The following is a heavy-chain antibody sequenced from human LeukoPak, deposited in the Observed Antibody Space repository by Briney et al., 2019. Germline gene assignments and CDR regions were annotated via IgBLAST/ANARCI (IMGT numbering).Heavy chain of an antibody. CDR2: IYYSGST. CDR1: DDSITMYY. Sequence: SETLSLTCTVSDDSITMYYWTWIRQPPGKGLEWIGYIYYSGSTNYNPSPKSRVTISVDTSKNQFSLKLSSVTAADTAVYYCARDIAVAGTYAFDIWGQGTMVTVSS. D-gene: IGHD6-19*01. CDR3: ARDIAVAGTYAFDI. J-gene: IGHJ3*02. V-gene: IGHV4-59*01.